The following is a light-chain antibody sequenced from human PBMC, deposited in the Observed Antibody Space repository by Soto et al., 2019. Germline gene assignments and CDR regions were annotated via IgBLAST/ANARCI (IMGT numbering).Light chain of an antibody. CDR2: TND. J-gene: IGLJ3*02. CDR3: AAWYGSLSGRV. CDR1: SSNVGVNY. V-gene: IGLV1-47*02. Sequence: QSALTQPPSVSGTPGQRVTIYCSGSSSNVGVNYVYWYQHFPGTAPKLLIHTNDQRPSGVPDRFSGSKSGTSASLAISGLRSEDEADYYCAAWYGSLSGRVFGGGTKVTVL.